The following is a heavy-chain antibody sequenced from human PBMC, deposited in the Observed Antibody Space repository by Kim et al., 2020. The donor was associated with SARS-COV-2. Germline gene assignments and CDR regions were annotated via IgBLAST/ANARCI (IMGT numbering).Heavy chain of an antibody. J-gene: IGHJ3*02. D-gene: IGHD3-22*01. CDR2: IYYSGST. CDR1: GGSISSGDYY. Sequence: SETLSLTCTVSGGSISSGDYYWSWIRQPPGKGLEWIGYIYYSGSTYYNPSLKSRVTILVDTSKNQFSLKLSSVTAADTAVYYCARAPITMIVVVAFDIWGQGTMVTVSS. V-gene: IGHV4-30-4*01. CDR3: ARAPITMIVVVAFDI.